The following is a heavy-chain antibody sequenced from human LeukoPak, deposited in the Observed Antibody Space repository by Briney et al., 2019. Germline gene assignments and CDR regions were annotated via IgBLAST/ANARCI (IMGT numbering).Heavy chain of an antibody. D-gene: IGHD3-22*01. Sequence: GASVKVSCKASGGTFSSYAISWVRQAPGQGLEWMGGIIPIFGTANYAQKFQGRVTITADKSTSTAYMELSSLRSEDTAVYYCARDRSDSSGYNWFDPWGQGTLVTVSS. CDR2: IIPIFGTA. CDR3: ARDRSDSSGYNWFDP. V-gene: IGHV1-69*06. CDR1: GGTFSSYA. J-gene: IGHJ5*02.